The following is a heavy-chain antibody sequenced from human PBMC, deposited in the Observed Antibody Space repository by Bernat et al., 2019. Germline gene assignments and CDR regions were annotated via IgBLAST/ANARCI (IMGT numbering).Heavy chain of an antibody. CDR2: INHSGST. Sequence: QVQLQQWGAGLLKPSETLSLTCAVYGGSFSGYYWSWIRQPPGKGLEWIGEINHSGSTNYNPSLKSRVTISVDTSKNQFSLRLGSVTAADTAVYYCARVWQAGQSDFWSGYYRYCYYMDVWGKGTTVTVSS. V-gene: IGHV4-34*01. CDR3: ARVWQAGQSDFWSGYYRYCYYMDV. D-gene: IGHD3-3*01. J-gene: IGHJ6*03. CDR1: GGSFSGYY.